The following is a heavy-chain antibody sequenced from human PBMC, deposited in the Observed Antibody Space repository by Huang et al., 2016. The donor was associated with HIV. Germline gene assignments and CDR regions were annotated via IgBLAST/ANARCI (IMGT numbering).Heavy chain of an antibody. CDR3: ARTARAGRGYFVPFYHYMDV. D-gene: IGHD3-3*01. CDR2: IDYNDTT. Sequence: QVQLQESGPGLVKPSQTLSLTCIVSGGTIASGASSWTWILQSPGKGREWIGNIDYNDTTDYSPSLNSRGTMSIDPSKNQFSLILRSVTAADTAVYFCARTARAGRGYFVPFYHYMDVWGTGTTVAVSS. J-gene: IGHJ6*03. CDR1: GGTIASGASS. V-gene: IGHV4-30-4*08.